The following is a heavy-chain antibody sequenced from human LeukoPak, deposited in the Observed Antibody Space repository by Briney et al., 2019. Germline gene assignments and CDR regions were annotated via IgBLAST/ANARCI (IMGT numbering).Heavy chain of an antibody. V-gene: IGHV1-18*04. CDR2: ISAYNGNT. Sequence: ASVKVSCKASGYTFTGYYMHCVRQAPGQGLEWMRWISAYNGNTNYAQKLQGRVTMTTDTSTSTAYMELRSLRSDDTAVYYCARDSSPYIAAAGTQVAQVDYWGQGTLVTVSS. CDR3: ARDSSPYIAAAGTQVAQVDY. J-gene: IGHJ4*02. CDR1: GYTFTGYY. D-gene: IGHD6-13*01.